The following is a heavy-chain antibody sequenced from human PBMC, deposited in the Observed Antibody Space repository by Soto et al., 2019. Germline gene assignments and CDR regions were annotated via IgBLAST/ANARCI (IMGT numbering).Heavy chain of an antibody. J-gene: IGHJ4*02. CDR2: INEDGSEK. V-gene: IGHV3-7*04. D-gene: IGHD3-16*01. Sequence: GGSLRLSCAASGFTFRSYGMNLVRQAPGKGLEWVAMINEDGSEKYYVDSVKGRFTISRDNAKNSLYLEMDSLRAEDTAVYYCVTDYDAKGWGTYWGQGLLVTVSS. CDR3: VTDYDAKGWGTY. CDR1: GFTFRSYG.